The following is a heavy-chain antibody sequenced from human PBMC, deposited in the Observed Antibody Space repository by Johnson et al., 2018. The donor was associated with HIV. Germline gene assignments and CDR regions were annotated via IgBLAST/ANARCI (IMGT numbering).Heavy chain of an antibody. J-gene: IGHJ3*02. CDR3: ARGKGAAVGLDAFDI. V-gene: IGHV3-33*01. CDR1: GFTFSSYG. Sequence: QVQLVESGGGVVQPGRSLRLSCAASGFTFSSYGMHWVRQAPGKGLEWVAVIWYDGSNKYYADSVKGRFTISRDNSKNTLYLQMNSLRVEDTAFYYCARGKGAAVGLDAFDIWGQGTMVIVSS. CDR2: IWYDGSNK. D-gene: IGHD6-13*01.